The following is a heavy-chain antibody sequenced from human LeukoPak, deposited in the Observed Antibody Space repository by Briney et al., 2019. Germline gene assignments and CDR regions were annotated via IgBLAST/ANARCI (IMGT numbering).Heavy chain of an antibody. CDR2: IYYSGST. J-gene: IGHJ5*02. CDR3: ARAPAVVGYSWFDP. V-gene: IGHV4-59*08. D-gene: IGHD5-18*01. CDR1: GGSISSYY. Sequence: PSETLSLTCTVSGGSISSYYWSWIRQPPGKGLEWIGYIYYSGSTNYNPSLKSRVTISVDTSKNQFSLKLSSVTAADTAVHYCARAPAVVGYSWFDPWGQGTLVTVSS.